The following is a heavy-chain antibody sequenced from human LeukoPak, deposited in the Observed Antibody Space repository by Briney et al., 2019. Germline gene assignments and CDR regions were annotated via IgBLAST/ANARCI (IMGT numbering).Heavy chain of an antibody. Sequence: PSETLSLTCAVYGGSFSGYYWSWIRQPPGKGLEWTGEINHSGSTNYNPSLKSRVTISVDTSKNQFSLKLSSVTAADTAVYYCASRALMLPYYYYGMDVWGQGTTVTVSS. CDR3: ASRALMLPYYYYGMDV. CDR1: GGSFSGYY. CDR2: INHSGST. D-gene: IGHD2-15*01. J-gene: IGHJ6*02. V-gene: IGHV4-34*01.